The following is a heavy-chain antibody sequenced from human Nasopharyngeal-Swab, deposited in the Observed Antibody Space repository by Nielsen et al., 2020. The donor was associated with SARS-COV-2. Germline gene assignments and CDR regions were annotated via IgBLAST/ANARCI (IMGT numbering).Heavy chain of an antibody. CDR2: INTDGRRT. CDR1: GFSFSTFW. CDR3: AKDGGDYLSTHIYYYYGMDI. Sequence: GESLKISCAASGFSFSTFWMHWVRQVPGEGLVWVSRINTDGRRTNYAEPVKGRFTISRDNVKNMLYLQMNSLRAEDTAVYYCAKDGGDYLSTHIYYYYGMDIWGQGITVTVSS. D-gene: IGHD4-17*01. J-gene: IGHJ6*02. V-gene: IGHV3-74*01.